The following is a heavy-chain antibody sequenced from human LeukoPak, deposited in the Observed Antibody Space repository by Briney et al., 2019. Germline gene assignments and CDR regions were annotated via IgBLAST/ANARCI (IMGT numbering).Heavy chain of an antibody. Sequence: SETLSLTCAVYGGSFSGYYWSWIRQPPGKGLEWIGEINHSGSTNYNPSLKSRVTISVDTSKNQSSLKLSSVTAADTAVYYCARALPGRYYYYMDVWGKGTTVTVSS. J-gene: IGHJ6*03. D-gene: IGHD3-10*01. CDR3: ARALPGRYYYYMDV. CDR2: INHSGST. V-gene: IGHV4-34*01. CDR1: GGSFSGYY.